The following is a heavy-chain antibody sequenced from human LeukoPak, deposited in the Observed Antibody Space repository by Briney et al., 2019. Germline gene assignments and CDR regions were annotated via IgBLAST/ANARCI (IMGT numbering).Heavy chain of an antibody. CDR2: ISYDGSNK. D-gene: IGHD5-18*01. CDR1: GFTFSSYG. Sequence: GRSLRLSCAASGFTFSSYGMHWVRQAPGKGLEWVAVISYDGSNKYYADSVKGRFTISRDNSKNTLYLQMNSLRAEDTAVYYCAKDFGGYRYEGVVAFDIWGQGTMVTVSS. J-gene: IGHJ3*02. CDR3: AKDFGGYRYEGVVAFDI. V-gene: IGHV3-30*18.